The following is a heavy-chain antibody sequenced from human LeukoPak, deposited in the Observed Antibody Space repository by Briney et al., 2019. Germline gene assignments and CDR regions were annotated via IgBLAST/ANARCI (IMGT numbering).Heavy chain of an antibody. CDR2: INHSGST. J-gene: IGHJ4*02. D-gene: IGHD6-19*01. CDR1: GGSISSSSYY. Sequence: PSETLSLTCTVSGGSISSSSYYWGWIRQPPGKGLEWIGEINHSGSTNYNPSLKSRVTISVDTSKNQFSLKLSSVTAADTAVYYCAKDRETDSGWSFDYWGQGTLVTVSS. CDR3: AKDRETDSGWSFDY. V-gene: IGHV4-39*07.